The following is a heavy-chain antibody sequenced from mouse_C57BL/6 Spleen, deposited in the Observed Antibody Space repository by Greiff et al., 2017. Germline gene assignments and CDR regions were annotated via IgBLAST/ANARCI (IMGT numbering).Heavy chain of an antibody. V-gene: IGHV14-4*01. CDR2: IDPENGDT. Sequence: VQLQQSGAELVRPGASVKLSCTASGFNIKDDYMHWVKQRPEQGLEWIGWIDPENGDTEYASKFQGKATITADTSSNTAYLQLSSLTSEDTAVYYCTITRAMDYWGQGTSVTVFS. D-gene: IGHD2-4*01. CDR1: GFNIKDDY. CDR3: TITRAMDY. J-gene: IGHJ4*01.